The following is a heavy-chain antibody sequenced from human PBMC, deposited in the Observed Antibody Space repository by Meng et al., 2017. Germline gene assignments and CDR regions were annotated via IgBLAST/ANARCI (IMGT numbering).Heavy chain of an antibody. V-gene: IGHV3-66*01. CDR1: GFIVSTNY. Sequence: VQLVESGGGVVQPGMSLRLACAASGFIVSTNYMSWVRQAPGKGLEWVSSIYRGGNTDYLGSVRDRFTIFRDTSKNMVFLQMNSLRDEDTAVYYCTGPRDGMADYWGQGTLVTVSS. CDR2: IYRGGNT. J-gene: IGHJ4*02. D-gene: IGHD5-24*01. CDR3: TGPRDGMADY.